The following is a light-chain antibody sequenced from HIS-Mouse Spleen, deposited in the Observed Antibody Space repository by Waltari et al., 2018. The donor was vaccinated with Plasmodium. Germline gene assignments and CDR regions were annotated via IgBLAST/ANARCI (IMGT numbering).Light chain of an antibody. CDR1: QSVGSN. J-gene: IGKJ3*01. CDR2: CAS. CDR3: QQYNNWSFT. Sequence: EIVMTQSPATLSVSPGERDTISCRASQSVGSNLAWYQQKPGQAPRLLIYCASTRSTGIPARFSGSGSGTEFTLTISSLQSEDFAVYYCQQYNNWSFTFGPGTKVDIK. V-gene: IGKV3-15*01.